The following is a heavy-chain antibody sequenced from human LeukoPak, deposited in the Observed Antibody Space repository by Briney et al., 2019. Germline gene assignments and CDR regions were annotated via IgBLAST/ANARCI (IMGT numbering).Heavy chain of an antibody. J-gene: IGHJ4*02. V-gene: IGHV3-30*09. CDR2: ISSDQRNK. CDR3: ARDSGGNLFDL. Sequence: GRSLRLSCTASGFTFSGFTFHWVRQAPGGGLEWVALISSDQRNKYYGDSVKGRLAISRDNANNTLHLHLNRLRGDDTALYYCARDSGGNLFDLWGQGTPVAVSS. D-gene: IGHD2-15*01. CDR1: GFTFSGFT.